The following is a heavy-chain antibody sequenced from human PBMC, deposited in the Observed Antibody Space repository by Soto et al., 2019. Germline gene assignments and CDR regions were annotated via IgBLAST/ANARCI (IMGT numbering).Heavy chain of an antibody. CDR1: GGSFSGYY. J-gene: IGHJ5*02. CDR3: ARGYGLSWSGYYFSWFDP. V-gene: IGHV4-34*01. CDR2: INHSGST. Sequence: SETLSLTCAVYGGSFSGYYWSWIRQPPGKGLEWIGEINHSGSTNYNPSLKSRVTISVDTSKNHFSLKLSSVTAADMAVYYCARGYGLSWSGYYFSWFDPWGQGTLVTVSS. D-gene: IGHD3-3*01.